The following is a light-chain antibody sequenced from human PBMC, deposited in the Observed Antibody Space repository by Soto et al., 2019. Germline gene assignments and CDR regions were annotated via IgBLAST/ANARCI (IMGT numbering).Light chain of an antibody. J-gene: IGLJ1*01. CDR2: KDN. V-gene: IGLV3-25*02. CDR3: QSTDNSGTSYFV. Sequence: SSQPTHPPSVSLSPGHTARITCSGDSLARKSVYWYQQKPGQAPVLVIYKDNERPSGIPERFSGSSSGTTVTLTIGGVQAEDEAEYYRQSTDNSGTSYFVFGSGTKVTVL. CDR1: SLARKS.